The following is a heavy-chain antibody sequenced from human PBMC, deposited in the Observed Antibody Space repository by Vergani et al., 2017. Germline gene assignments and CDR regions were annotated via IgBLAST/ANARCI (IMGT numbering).Heavy chain of an antibody. J-gene: IGHJ1*01. D-gene: IGHD5-18*01. V-gene: IGHV1-69*01. CDR1: GGTFSSYA. CDR3: ARDTAMIRPWDAKGXFQH. Sequence: QVQLVQSGAEVKKPGSSVKVSCKASGGTFSSYAISWVRQAPGQGLEWMGGIIPIFGTANYAQKFQGRVTITADESTSTAYMELSSLRSEDTAVYYCARDTAMIRPWDAKGXFQHWGQGTLVTVSS. CDR2: IIPIFGTA.